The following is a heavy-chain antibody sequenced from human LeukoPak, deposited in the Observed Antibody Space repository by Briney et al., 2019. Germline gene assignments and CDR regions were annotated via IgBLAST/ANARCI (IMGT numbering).Heavy chain of an antibody. CDR3: VRAVFSSSYYWDY. CDR1: GFTFISYS. D-gene: IGHD6-13*01. CDR2: ITGDSTYI. V-gene: IGHV3-21*01. J-gene: IGHJ4*02. Sequence: GGSLRFSCAASGFTFISYSLIWVRQAPGKGLEWGSSITGDSTYIFYADSVKGRFTISRDNAKNSLFLQMSGLRAGDTAVYYCVRAVFSSSYYWDYWGQGTLVTVSS.